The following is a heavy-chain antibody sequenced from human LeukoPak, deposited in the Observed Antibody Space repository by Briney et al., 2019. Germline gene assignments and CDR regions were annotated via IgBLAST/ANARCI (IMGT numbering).Heavy chain of an antibody. Sequence: GGSLRLPGAAFEFTFRTNAMSGVARAPGKGLKGGSAISGSGGSTYYADSVKGRFTISRDNSKNTLYLQMNSLRAEDTAVYYCAKDVAARQRIFDYWGQGTLVTVSS. J-gene: IGHJ4*02. V-gene: IGHV3-23*01. CDR2: ISGSGGST. CDR3: AKDVAARQRIFDY. CDR1: EFTFRTNA. D-gene: IGHD6-6*01.